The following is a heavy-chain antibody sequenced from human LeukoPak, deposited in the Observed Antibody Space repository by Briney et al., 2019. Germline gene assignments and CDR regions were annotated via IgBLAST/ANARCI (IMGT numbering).Heavy chain of an antibody. CDR3: AIQSKGYTYGYNY. J-gene: IGHJ4*02. D-gene: IGHD5-18*01. V-gene: IGHV4-30-4*01. CDR2: IYYTGTT. Sequence: SQTLSLTCIVSGGSISNGDHYWSWVRQPPGKGLEWIGFIYYTGTTSYNPSPKSRVTISVDTSKNQFSLRLTSVTAADTALYYCAIQSKGYTYGYNYWGQGTLVTVSS. CDR1: GGSISNGDHY.